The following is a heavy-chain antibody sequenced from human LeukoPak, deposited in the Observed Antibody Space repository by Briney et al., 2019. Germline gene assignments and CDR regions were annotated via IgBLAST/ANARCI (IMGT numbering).Heavy chain of an antibody. Sequence: GESLKISCQGSGXSFTSHWIAWVRQMPGKGLEWMGFIYPGDSDTRYSPSFQGQVTISVDKSISTAYLQWSSLKASDTAMYYCARHGGLTFHHGMDVWGQGTTVTVSS. CDR2: IYPGDSDT. J-gene: IGHJ6*02. CDR3: ARHGGLTFHHGMDV. CDR1: GXSFTSHW. D-gene: IGHD3-16*01. V-gene: IGHV5-51*01.